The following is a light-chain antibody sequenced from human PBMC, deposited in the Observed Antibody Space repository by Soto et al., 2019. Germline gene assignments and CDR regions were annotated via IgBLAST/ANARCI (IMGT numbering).Light chain of an antibody. CDR1: QSVFNN. V-gene: IGKV3-15*01. CDR3: QQYHKWPPFT. J-gene: IGKJ4*01. Sequence: EIVMTQSPATLSVSPGERVSLSCRASQSVFNNLAWSQQKPGQAPRLLIYGASSRAIGIAARFSGSGYGTECTLTITSLQSEDCGVYCGQQYHKWPPFTCGGGTVVDIK. CDR2: GAS.